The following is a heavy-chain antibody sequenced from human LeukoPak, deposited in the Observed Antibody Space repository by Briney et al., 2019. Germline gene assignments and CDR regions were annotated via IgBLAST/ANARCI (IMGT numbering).Heavy chain of an antibody. CDR1: GFTFTTYS. V-gene: IGHV3-21*01. J-gene: IGHJ4*02. CDR2: LSSSGSHV. D-gene: IGHD6-19*01. CDR3: ARDAGNSSGWNDFDY. Sequence: GGSLRLSCAASGFTFTTYSMNWVRQAPGKGLEWVSFLSSSGSHVYYADSVKGRFTISRDNAKNSLYLQMNGLRVEDTAVYYCARDAGNSSGWNDFDYWGQGTLVTVSS.